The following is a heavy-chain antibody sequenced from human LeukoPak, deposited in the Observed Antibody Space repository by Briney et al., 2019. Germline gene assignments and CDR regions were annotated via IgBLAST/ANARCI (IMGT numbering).Heavy chain of an antibody. CDR3: ARDIPGIAVAGTGVLDY. V-gene: IGHV3-30*04. J-gene: IGHJ4*02. D-gene: IGHD6-19*01. CDR2: ISYDGSNK. CDR1: GFTFSSYA. Sequence: GGSLRLSCAASGFTFSSYAMHWVRQAPGKGLEWVAVISYDGSNKYYADSVEGRFTISRDNSKNTLYLQMNSLRAEDTAVYYCARDIPGIAVAGTGVLDYWGQGTLVTVPS.